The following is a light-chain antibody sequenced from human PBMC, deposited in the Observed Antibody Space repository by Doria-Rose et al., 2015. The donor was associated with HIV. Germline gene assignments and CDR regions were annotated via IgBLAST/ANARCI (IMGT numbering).Light chain of an antibody. CDR2: WAS. V-gene: IGKV4-1*01. CDR3: QQYYDTPS. Sequence: TQSPESLGMSLGERATLNCKSNQSLLYTSKNYLAWYQHKPGQPPNLLIYWASTRQSGVPARFSGSGSGTDFTLTISSLEAEDVAVYYCQQYYDTPSFGPGTTVDIK. CDR1: QSLLYTSKNY. J-gene: IGKJ3*01.